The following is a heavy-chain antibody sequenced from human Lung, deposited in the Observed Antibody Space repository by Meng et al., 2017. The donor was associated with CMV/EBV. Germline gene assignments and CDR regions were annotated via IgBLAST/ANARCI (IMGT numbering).Heavy chain of an antibody. J-gene: IGHJ4*02. CDR3: ARGVAESLGWEMGY. CDR1: GFTIRRYW. D-gene: IGHD1-26*01. Sequence: EVRLGVARGGLVQPGVALRLSLAVSGFTIRRYWMHWVRQAPGKGLEWVSRIDSDGRDITYADSVRGRFTISRDDAKNTLYLQMNSLRVEDTAVYYCARGVAESLGWEMGYWGQGTLVTVSS. CDR2: IDSDGRDI. V-gene: IGHV3-74*03.